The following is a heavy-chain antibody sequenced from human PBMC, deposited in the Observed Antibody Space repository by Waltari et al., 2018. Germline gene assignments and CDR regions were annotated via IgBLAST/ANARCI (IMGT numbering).Heavy chain of an antibody. V-gene: IGHV6-1*02. D-gene: IGHD2-2*01. CDR3: ARDKDQPLTIDAFDV. CDR2: TYYRSQWYR. CDR1: GDSVSSHSAL. J-gene: IGHJ3*01. Sequence: QVQLQQSGPGLVKPSQTLSLPCVISGDSVSSHSALWNWIRQSPSRGLEWLGRTYYRSQWYRDYAVSVKSRITINVDTSENHFSLQLNSVTPDDTAVYYCARDKDQPLTIDAFDVWGQGTMVTVSS.